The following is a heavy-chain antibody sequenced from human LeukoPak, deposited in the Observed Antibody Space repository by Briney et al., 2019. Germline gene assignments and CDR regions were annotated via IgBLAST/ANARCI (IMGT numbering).Heavy chain of an antibody. J-gene: IGHJ5*01. V-gene: IGHV3-30*03. D-gene: IGHD6-13*01. Sequence: GGSLRLSCAASGFTFTDFYMNWIRQAPGKGLEWVTIISYDGRDKNYADPVKGRFTISRDNSKNTLYLQMNSLRVEDTAVYYCVREALGLDSWGQGTLVTVSS. CDR3: VREALGLDS. CDR2: ISYDGRDK. CDR1: GFTFTDFY.